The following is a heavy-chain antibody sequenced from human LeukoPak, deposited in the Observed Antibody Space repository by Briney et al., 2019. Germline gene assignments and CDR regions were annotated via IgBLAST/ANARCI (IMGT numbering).Heavy chain of an antibody. J-gene: IGHJ4*02. CDR1: GGTFSSYT. D-gene: IGHD3-9*01. CDR3: ARDGNDILTGYYKAPLDY. CDR2: IIPIFGTA. Sequence: SVKVSCKASGGTFSSYTISWVRQAPGQGLEWMGGIIPIFGTANYAQKFQGRVTITADESTSTAYMELSSLRSEDTAVYYCARDGNDILTGYYKAPLDYWGQGTLVTVSS. V-gene: IGHV1-69*01.